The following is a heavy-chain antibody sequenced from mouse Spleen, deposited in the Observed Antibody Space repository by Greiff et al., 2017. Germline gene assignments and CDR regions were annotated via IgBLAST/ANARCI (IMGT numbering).Heavy chain of an antibody. V-gene: IGHV3-6*01. CDR2: ISYDGSN. J-gene: IGHJ1*01. Sequence: ESGPGLVKPSQSLSLTCSVTGYSITSGYYWNWIRQFPGNKLEWMGYISYDGSNNYNPSLKNRISITRDTSKNQFFLKLNSVTTEDTATYYCARDYYGREYFDVWGAGTTVTVSS. CDR1: GYSITSGYY. D-gene: IGHD1-1*01. CDR3: ARDYYGREYFDV.